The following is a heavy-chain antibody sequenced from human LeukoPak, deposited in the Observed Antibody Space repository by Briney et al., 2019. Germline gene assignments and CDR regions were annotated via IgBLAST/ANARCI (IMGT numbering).Heavy chain of an antibody. D-gene: IGHD2-21*02. V-gene: IGHV3-74*01. CDR3: ARRQLVTDDAFDI. CDR2: INSDGSST. J-gene: IGHJ3*02. Sequence: GGSLRLSCAASGFTFSSYWMHWVRQAPGKGPVWVSRINSDGSSTSYADSVKGRFTISRDNAKNTLYLQMNSLRAEDTAVYYCARRQLVTDDAFDIWGQGTMVTVSS. CDR1: GFTFSSYW.